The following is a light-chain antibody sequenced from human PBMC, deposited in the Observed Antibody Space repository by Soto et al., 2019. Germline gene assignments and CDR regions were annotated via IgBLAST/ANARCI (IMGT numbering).Light chain of an antibody. V-gene: IGLV1-40*01. Sequence: QSVLTQPPSVSGAPGQRVTISCTGSSSNIGAGYDVHWYQQLPGTAPKLLIYGNSNRPSGVPDRFSGSKSGTSAPLAITGLQAEDEADYYCQSYDGSLSYVFGTGTKVTVL. CDR3: QSYDGSLSYV. CDR1: SSNIGAGYD. CDR2: GNS. J-gene: IGLJ1*01.